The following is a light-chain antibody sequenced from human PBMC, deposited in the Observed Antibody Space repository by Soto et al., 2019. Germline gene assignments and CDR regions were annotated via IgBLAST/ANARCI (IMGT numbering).Light chain of an antibody. CDR1: QIVNTY. CDR2: TAS. J-gene: IGKJ4*01. Sequence: IQMTQSPSSLSASVVEGVTITCRASQIVNTYLNWYQQKPGRAPKLLIYTASSLQSGVPSRFSGSGSGTDFTLTISSLQPEDFATCYCQQSYSTFPSFGGGTKVDIK. V-gene: IGKV1-39*01. CDR3: QQSYSTFPS.